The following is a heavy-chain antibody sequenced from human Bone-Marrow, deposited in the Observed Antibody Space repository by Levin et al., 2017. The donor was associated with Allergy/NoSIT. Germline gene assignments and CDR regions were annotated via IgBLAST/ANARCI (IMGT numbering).Heavy chain of an antibody. CDR1: GFTFGDYA. V-gene: IGHV3-49*03. J-gene: IGHJ4*02. CDR3: SRWVVHQILYN. CDR2: IRSEADGGAT. D-gene: IGHD2-2*02. Sequence: HSGGSLRLSCAASGFTFGDYAMTWLRQAPGRGLEWVGAIRSEADGGATEYAASMKDRFTISRDDSRSIAYLQMNILKTEDTAVYYCSRWVVHQILYNWGQGTLVTVSS.